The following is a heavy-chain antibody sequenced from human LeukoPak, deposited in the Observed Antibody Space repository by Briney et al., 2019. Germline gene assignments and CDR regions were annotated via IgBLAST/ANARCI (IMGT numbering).Heavy chain of an antibody. Sequence: GGSLRLSCAASGFTFSSYGMHWVRQAPGKGLEWVAFIRYDGSNKYYADSVEGRFTISRDNSRNTLYLQMNSLRAEDTAVYYCARSGDSKTIDYWGQGTLVSVSS. CDR1: GFTFSSYG. CDR3: ARSGDSKTIDY. CDR2: IRYDGSNK. D-gene: IGHD1-26*01. V-gene: IGHV3-30*02. J-gene: IGHJ4*02.